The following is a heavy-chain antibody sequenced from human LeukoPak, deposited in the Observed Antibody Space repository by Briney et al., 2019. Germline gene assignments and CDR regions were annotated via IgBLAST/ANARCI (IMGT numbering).Heavy chain of an antibody. Sequence: PSETLSLTCTVSGGSISSYYWSWIRQPPGKGLEWIGYIYYSGSTNYNPSLKSRATISVDTSKNQFSLKLSSVTAADTAVYYCASTSVTTGPFDYWDQGTLVTVSS. CDR1: GGSISSYY. V-gene: IGHV4-59*01. CDR2: IYYSGST. D-gene: IGHD4-17*01. CDR3: ASTSVTTGPFDY. J-gene: IGHJ4*02.